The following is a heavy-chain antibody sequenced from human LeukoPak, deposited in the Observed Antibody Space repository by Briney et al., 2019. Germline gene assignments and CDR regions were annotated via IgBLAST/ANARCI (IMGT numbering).Heavy chain of an antibody. CDR2: IQYDGSNE. J-gene: IGHJ6*03. D-gene: IGHD2-8*01. Sequence: GGSLRLSCAASGFSFSRYGMHWVRQAPGKGLEWVAYIQYDGSNEQYANSVKGRFNISRDSSKNTLYLQMNSLRAEDTAVYYCAKDRCSNGIGCFYYYMDVWGKGTTVTISS. CDR3: AKDRCSNGIGCFYYYMDV. V-gene: IGHV3-30*02. CDR1: GFSFSRYG.